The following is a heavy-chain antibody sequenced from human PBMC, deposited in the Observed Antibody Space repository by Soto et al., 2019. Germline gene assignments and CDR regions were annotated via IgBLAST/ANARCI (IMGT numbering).Heavy chain of an antibody. J-gene: IGHJ4*02. D-gene: IGHD5-18*01. CDR2: IYPGDFDT. Sequence: PGESLKISCTASGYNFETYWIGWVRQMPGKGLEWMGIIYPGDFDTRYSQSFQGHFAMSVDKSINTAYLQWNSLETSDTAMFYCARLLGYSFGHQEFFDYWGQGTPVTVSS. CDR3: ARLLGYSFGHQEFFDY. CDR1: GYNFETYW. V-gene: IGHV5-51*01.